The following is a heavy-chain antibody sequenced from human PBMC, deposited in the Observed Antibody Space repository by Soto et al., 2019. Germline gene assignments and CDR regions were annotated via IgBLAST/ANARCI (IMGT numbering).Heavy chain of an antibody. CDR2: IYSGGST. D-gene: IGHD5-12*01. Sequence: EVQVVESGGGLIQPGRSLRLSCEVSGFSVTANYMSWVRQAPGKGLEWVSVIYSGGSTYYIDSVKGRFSTSRDISKNTLYLQMNNLRAEDTAVYYCHGYGYWGQGTLVTVSS. CDR1: GFSVTANY. V-gene: IGHV3-53*01. J-gene: IGHJ4*02. CDR3: HGYGY.